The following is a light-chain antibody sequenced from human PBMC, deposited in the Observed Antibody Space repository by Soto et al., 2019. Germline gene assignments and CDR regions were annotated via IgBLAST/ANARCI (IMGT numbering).Light chain of an antibody. CDR3: QQYNGYWT. CDR2: DAS. V-gene: IGKV1-5*01. Sequence: DIQMTQSPSTLSASVGDRVTITFRASQSISSWLAWYQKKPGKAPKLLIYDASSLDSGVPSRFSGSGSGTEFALTIDSLQPDDFATYYCQQYNGYWTFGQGTKVDIK. J-gene: IGKJ1*01. CDR1: QSISSW.